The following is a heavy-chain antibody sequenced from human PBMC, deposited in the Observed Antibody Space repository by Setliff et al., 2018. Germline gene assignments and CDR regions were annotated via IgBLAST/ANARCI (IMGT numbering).Heavy chain of an antibody. J-gene: IGHJ4*02. CDR2: IIPILGIA. V-gene: IGHV1-69*10. CDR1: GGTFSSYT. CDR3: ARGGRGYSYGPRKFPFDY. Sequence: SVKVSCKASGGTFSSYTISWVRQAPGQGLEWMGGIIPILGIANYAQKFQGRVTITADKSTSTAYMELSSLRSEDTAVYYCARGGRGYSYGPRKFPFDYWGQGTLVTVSS. D-gene: IGHD5-18*01.